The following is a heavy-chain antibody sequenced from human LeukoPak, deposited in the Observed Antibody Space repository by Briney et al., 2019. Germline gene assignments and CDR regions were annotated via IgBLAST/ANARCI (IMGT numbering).Heavy chain of an antibody. V-gene: IGHV4-34*01. Sequence: PSETLSLTCAVYGGSFSGYYWSWIRQPPGKGLEWIGEINHSGSTNYNPSLKSRVTISVDTSKNQFSLKLSSVTAADTAVYYCARGMGLRYFDWPNYYYYGMDVWGKGTTVPVSS. CDR3: ARGMGLRYFDWPNYYYYGMDV. CDR2: INHSGST. CDR1: GGSFSGYY. J-gene: IGHJ6*04. D-gene: IGHD3-9*01.